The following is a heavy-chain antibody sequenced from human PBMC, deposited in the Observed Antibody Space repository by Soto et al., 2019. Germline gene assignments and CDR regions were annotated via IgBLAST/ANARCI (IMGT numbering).Heavy chain of an antibody. CDR1: VFTYSTPV. Sequence: EVELSESGGGLVQPGGSLRLSCAASVFTYSTPVMSWVRQAPGKGLQWVSRISGSGDRTYYADSVKGRFTVSRDNSKNTLYLDMNTVTADDTALYYCTWSLVARDAFDEWGQGTMVIVSS. CDR3: TWSLVARDAFDE. D-gene: IGHD5-12*01. V-gene: IGHV3-23*01. CDR2: ISGSGDRT. J-gene: IGHJ3*01.